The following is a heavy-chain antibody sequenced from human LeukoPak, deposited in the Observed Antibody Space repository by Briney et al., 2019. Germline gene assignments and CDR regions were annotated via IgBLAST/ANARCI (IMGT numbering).Heavy chain of an antibody. CDR3: ARHRRTPVVTPPTHYFDY. Sequence: GQSLKISCKGSGYSFTSYWIGWVRQMPGKGLEWMGIIYPGDSDTRYSPSFQGQVTISADKSISTAYLQWSSLKASDTAMYYCARHRRTPVVTPPTHYFDYWGQGTLVTVSS. V-gene: IGHV5-51*01. CDR1: GYSFTSYW. D-gene: IGHD4-23*01. CDR2: IYPGDSDT. J-gene: IGHJ4*02.